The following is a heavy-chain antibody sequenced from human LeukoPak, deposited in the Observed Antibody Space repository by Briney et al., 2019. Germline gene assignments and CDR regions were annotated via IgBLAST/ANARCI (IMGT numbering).Heavy chain of an antibody. Sequence: SETLSLTCTVSGGSISSYYWSWIRQPPGKGLEWIGYIYYSGSTNYNPSLKSRVTTSVDTSKNQFSLKLSSVTAADTAVYYCASLRGYSYGSHFDYWGQGTLVTVSS. J-gene: IGHJ4*02. CDR2: IYYSGST. CDR1: GGSISSYY. V-gene: IGHV4-59*01. CDR3: ASLRGYSYGSHFDY. D-gene: IGHD5-18*01.